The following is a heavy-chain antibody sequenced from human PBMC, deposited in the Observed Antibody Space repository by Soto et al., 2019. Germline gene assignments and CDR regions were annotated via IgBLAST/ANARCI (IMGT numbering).Heavy chain of an antibody. J-gene: IGHJ6*02. CDR3: GRSATVYSYGRSYFYGMDV. Sequence: ASVKVSCKASGGTFSSYAISWVRQAPGQGLEWMGGIIPIFGTANYAQKFQGRVTITADDSTSTAYMGLGSLRSGDTAVYYCGRSATVYSYGRSYFYGMDVWGQGTTATVTS. D-gene: IGHD5-18*01. V-gene: IGHV1-69*13. CDR1: GGTFSSYA. CDR2: IIPIFGTA.